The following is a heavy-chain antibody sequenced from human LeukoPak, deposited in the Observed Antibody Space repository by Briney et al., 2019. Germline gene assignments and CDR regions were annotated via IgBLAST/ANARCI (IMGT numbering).Heavy chain of an antibody. CDR3: ARGPRDFYYGSGSYEINYYYGMDV. CDR1: GYTFTNYD. CDR2: MNPNSGNT. D-gene: IGHD3-10*01. Sequence: ASVKVSCKASGYTFTNYDINWVRQATGQGLEWMGWMNPNSGNTGYAQKFQGRVTMTRNTSISTAYMELSSLRSEDTAVYYCARGPRDFYYGSGSYEINYYYGMDVWGQGTTVTVSS. V-gene: IGHV1-8*01. J-gene: IGHJ6*02.